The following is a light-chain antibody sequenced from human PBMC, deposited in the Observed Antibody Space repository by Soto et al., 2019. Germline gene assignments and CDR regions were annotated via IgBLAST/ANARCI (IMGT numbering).Light chain of an antibody. J-gene: IGLJ1*01. CDR1: SSNIGAGYD. CDR2: GND. CDR3: QSYGSSPSENFV. Sequence: LTHPPSVSGAPGHGVTSSCTGSSSNIGAGYDVHWYQQLPGKAPKLLIYGNDNRPSGVPERFSGSKSGTSASLAITGLRADDEADYYCQSYGSSPSENFVFGNGNKVTVL. V-gene: IGLV1-40*02.